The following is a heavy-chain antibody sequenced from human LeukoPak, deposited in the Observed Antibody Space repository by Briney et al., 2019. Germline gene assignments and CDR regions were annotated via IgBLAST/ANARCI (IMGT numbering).Heavy chain of an antibody. CDR1: GYSFTSYW. Sequence: GESLKISCKGSGYSFTSYWISWVRQMPGKGLDWMGRIDPSDSYTNYSPSFQGHVTISADKSISTAYLQWSSLKASDTAMYFCARQAGIAAAGDYWGQGTLVTVSS. CDR3: ARQAGIAAAGDY. V-gene: IGHV5-10-1*01. D-gene: IGHD6-13*01. CDR2: IDPSDSYT. J-gene: IGHJ4*02.